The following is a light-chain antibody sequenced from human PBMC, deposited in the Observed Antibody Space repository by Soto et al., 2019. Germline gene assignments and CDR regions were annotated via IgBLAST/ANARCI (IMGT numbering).Light chain of an antibody. CDR3: CSYAGSFTWV. J-gene: IGLJ3*02. CDR1: TGDVGAYNF. V-gene: IGLV2-11*01. CDR2: DAS. Sequence: QSALTQPRSVSGSPGRSVTISCTGTTGDVGAYNFVSWYQLHPGKAPKLMIYDASKRPSGVPDRFSASKSGNTASLTISGLQADDEADYYCCSYAGSFTWVFGGGTQLTVL.